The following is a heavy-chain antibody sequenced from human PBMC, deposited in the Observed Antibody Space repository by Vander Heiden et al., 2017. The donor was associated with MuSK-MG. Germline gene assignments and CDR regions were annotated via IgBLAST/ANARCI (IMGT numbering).Heavy chain of an antibody. CDR1: GGSINTYY. D-gene: IGHD3-16*01. Sequence: QVQLQESGPGLVKPSETLSLTCSVSGGSINTYYWNWIRPPAGKGPEWIGRIFSSGITNYNPSLKSRVITSVDTSKNQFSLKLSSMTAADTAVYYCARDPFESSFDYWGQGILVADSS. CDR3: ARDPFESSFDY. V-gene: IGHV4-4*07. CDR2: IFSSGIT. J-gene: IGHJ4*02.